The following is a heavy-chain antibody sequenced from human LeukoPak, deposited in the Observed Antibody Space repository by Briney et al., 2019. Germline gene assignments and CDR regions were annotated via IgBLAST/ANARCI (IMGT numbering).Heavy chain of an antibody. CDR3: ARLRRYYGSGSYQIIAYRYYYMDV. Sequence: SETLSLTSAVYGGSFSGYYWSWIRQPPGKGLEWIGEINHSGSTNYNPSPKSRVTISVDTSKNQFSLKLSSVTAEDTAVYYCARLRRYYGSGSYQIIAYRYYYMDVWGKGTTVTISS. V-gene: IGHV4-34*01. CDR1: GGSFSGYY. J-gene: IGHJ6*03. D-gene: IGHD3-10*01. CDR2: INHSGST.